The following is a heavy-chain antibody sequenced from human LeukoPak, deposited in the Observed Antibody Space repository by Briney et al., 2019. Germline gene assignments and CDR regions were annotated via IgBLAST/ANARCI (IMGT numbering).Heavy chain of an antibody. CDR1: GGSISANY. CDR2: IYSSGST. J-gene: IGHJ4*02. D-gene: IGHD2-21*01. Sequence: KASETLSLTCTVSGGSISANYWIWMRQPAGKGLEYIGRIYSSGSTNYNPSLKSRVTMSVDTSKNQFSLKLSSVTAADTAVYYCARVRGLFRYFDYWGQGTLVTVSS. V-gene: IGHV4-4*07. CDR3: ARVRGLFRYFDY.